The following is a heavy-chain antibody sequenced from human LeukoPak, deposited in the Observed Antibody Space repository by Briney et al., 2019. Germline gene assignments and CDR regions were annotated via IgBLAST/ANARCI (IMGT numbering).Heavy chain of an antibody. J-gene: IGHJ4*02. CDR2: IYYSGST. CDR1: GGSISSYD. V-gene: IGHV4-59*08. CDR3: ARHGAPGSFDY. Sequence: PSETLSLTCTVSGGSISSYDWSWIRQPPGMGLEWIGYIYYSGSTNYNPSLKSRVTISVDTSKNQFSLKLSSVTAADTAVYYCARHGAPGSFDYWGQGTLVTVSS. D-gene: IGHD3-10*01.